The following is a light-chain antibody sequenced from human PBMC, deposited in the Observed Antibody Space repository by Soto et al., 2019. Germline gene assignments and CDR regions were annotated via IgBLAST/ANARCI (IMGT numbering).Light chain of an antibody. CDR3: QQYGSSPRT. Sequence: EIVLTQSPGTLSLSPGERATLSCRASQRVSSSYLAGYQQKPGQAPRLLIYGASSRATGIPDRFSGSGSGKDFTLTISRREPEDFAVYYCQQYGSSPRTFGQGTKVEIK. J-gene: IGKJ1*01. CDR2: GAS. V-gene: IGKV3-20*01. CDR1: QRVSSSY.